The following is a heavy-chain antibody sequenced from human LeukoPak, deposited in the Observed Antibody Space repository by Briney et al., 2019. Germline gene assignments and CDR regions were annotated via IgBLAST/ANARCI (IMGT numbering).Heavy chain of an antibody. D-gene: IGHD3-22*01. CDR3: AKGATYYYDSSGYYYFDY. CDR2: IRYDGSNK. Sequence: QSGGSLRLSCAASGFTFSSYGMHWVRQAPGKGLEWVAFIRYDGSNKYYTDSVKGRFTISRDNSKNTLYLQMNSLRAEDTAVYYCAKGATYYYDSSGYYYFDYWGQGTLVTVSS. CDR1: GFTFSSYG. J-gene: IGHJ4*02. V-gene: IGHV3-30*02.